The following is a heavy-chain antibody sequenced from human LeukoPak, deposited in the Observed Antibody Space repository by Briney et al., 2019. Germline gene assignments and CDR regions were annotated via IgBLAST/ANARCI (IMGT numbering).Heavy chain of an antibody. CDR2: INPSSGST. Sequence: GASVKVSCKASGYTFTSYHMHWVRQAPGQGLEWMGIINPSSGSTSYAQKFQGRVTMTRDTSTSTAYMELSSLRPEDTAVYYCARDSRAADYWGQGTLVTVSS. J-gene: IGHJ4*02. V-gene: IGHV1-46*01. CDR1: GYTFTSYH. D-gene: IGHD2-15*01. CDR3: ARDSRAADY.